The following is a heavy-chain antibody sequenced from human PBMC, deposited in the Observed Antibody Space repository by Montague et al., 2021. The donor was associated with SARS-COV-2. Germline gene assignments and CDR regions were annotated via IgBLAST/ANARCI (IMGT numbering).Heavy chain of an antibody. Sequence: SETLSLTCSVSGGSISSYYWSWIRQSPGKGLEWIGYIFHNEITDYNPSLKSRVTISVDMSRNQLYLQLNSVTAADSAVYYCARTEYNWNDWFDPWGQGTLVTVSS. J-gene: IGHJ5*02. D-gene: IGHD1-20*01. CDR2: IFHNEIT. CDR1: GGSISSYY. V-gene: IGHV4-59*13. CDR3: ARTEYNWNDWFDP.